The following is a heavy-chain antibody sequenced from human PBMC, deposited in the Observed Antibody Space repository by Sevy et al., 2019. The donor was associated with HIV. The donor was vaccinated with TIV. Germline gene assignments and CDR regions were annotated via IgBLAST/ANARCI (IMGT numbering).Heavy chain of an antibody. CDR1: GGSIGSNSFY. CDR2: VSYGGST. D-gene: IGHD3-22*01. CDR3: ARQKVRSAYYYDTSGRQGKADFDS. J-gene: IGHJ4*02. V-gene: IGHV4-39*01. Sequence: SETLSLTCTVSGGSIGSNSFYWGWIRQPPGKELEWIGTVSYGGSTYYNPSLRSRVTISVDASKKQLSLKLSSVTAAETAVYYCARQKVRSAYYYDTSGRQGKADFDSWGQGTLVTVSS.